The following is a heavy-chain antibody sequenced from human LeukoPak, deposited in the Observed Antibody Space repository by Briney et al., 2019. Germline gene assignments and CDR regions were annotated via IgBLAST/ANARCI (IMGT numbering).Heavy chain of an antibody. D-gene: IGHD6-13*01. Sequence: PGGSLRLSCAASGFTFSSYSMNWVRQAPGKGLEWVSSISSSSSTIYYADSVKGRFTISRDNARNSLYLQMNSLRAEDTAVYYCARDDGAAAVPGYMDVWGKGTTVTVSS. V-gene: IGHV3-48*04. J-gene: IGHJ6*03. CDR1: GFTFSSYS. CDR2: ISSSSSTI. CDR3: ARDDGAAAVPGYMDV.